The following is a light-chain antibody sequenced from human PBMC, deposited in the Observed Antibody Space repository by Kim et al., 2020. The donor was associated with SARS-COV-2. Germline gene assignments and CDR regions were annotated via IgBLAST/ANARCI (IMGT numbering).Light chain of an antibody. CDR1: RANIESNP. V-gene: IGLV1-44*01. CDR3: AAWDDSLNGVV. J-gene: IGLJ2*01. Sequence: GKRIPICCPESRANIESNPVNWYQQLPGTAPKLLIYSNNQRPSGVPDRFSGSKSGTSASLAISGLQSEDEADYYCAAWDDSLNGVVFGGGTQLTVL. CDR2: SNN.